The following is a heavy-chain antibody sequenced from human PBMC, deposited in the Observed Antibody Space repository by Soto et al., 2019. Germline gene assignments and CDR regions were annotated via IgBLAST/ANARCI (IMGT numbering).Heavy chain of an antibody. CDR3: ARSPPCLGKICETAVFGTDFDY. CDR2: ISSSGSTI. V-gene: IGHV3-11*01. D-gene: IGHD3-10*02. J-gene: IGHJ4*02. Sequence: GGSLRLSCAASGFTFSDYYMSWIRQAPGKGLEWVSYISSSGSTIYYADSVKGRFTISRDNAKNSLYLQMNSLRAEDTAVYYCARSPPCLGKICETAVFGTDFDYWGQGTLVTVSS. CDR1: GFTFSDYY.